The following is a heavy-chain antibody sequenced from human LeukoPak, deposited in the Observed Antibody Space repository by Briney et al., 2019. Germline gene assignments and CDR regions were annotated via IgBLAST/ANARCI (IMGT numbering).Heavy chain of an antibody. V-gene: IGHV5-51*01. CDR3: ARHGGVFDY. CDR2: VFPADSDT. J-gene: IGHJ4*02. D-gene: IGHD2-8*02. CDR1: GYTFNSYW. Sequence: GESLKISCKGSGYTFNSYWISWVRQMPGKGLEWMGIVFPADSDTRYSPSFQGQVTFSADKSISTAYLQWSSLKASDSAMYYCARHGGVFDYWGQGTLVTVSS.